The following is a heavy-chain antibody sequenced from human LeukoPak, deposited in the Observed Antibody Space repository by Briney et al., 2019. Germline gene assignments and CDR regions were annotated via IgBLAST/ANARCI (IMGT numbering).Heavy chain of an antibody. CDR3: ASTTTTYYSYFYYYMGV. J-gene: IGHJ6*03. CDR1: GGSISSYY. CDR2: IYSSGST. V-gene: IGHV4-4*09. Sequence: SETLSLTCPVSGGSISSYYWSWIRQPPGKGLEWIGYIYSSGSTNYNPSLNSRVTISVDTSKNQFSLKLTSVTAADTAVYYCASTTTTYYSYFYYYMGVWGKGTTVTVSS. D-gene: IGHD4-17*01.